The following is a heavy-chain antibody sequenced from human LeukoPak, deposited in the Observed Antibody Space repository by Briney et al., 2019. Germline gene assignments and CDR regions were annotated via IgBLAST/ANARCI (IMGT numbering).Heavy chain of an antibody. D-gene: IGHD3-10*01. J-gene: IGHJ4*02. CDR2: INHSGST. Sequence: SETLSLTCAVYGGSFSGYYWSWIRQPPGKGLEWIGEINHSGSTNYNPSLESRVTISVDTSKNQFSLKLSSVTAADTAVYYCARQGPRYYGSGSYSPAYYFDYWGQGTLVTVSS. CDR1: GGSFSGYY. CDR3: ARQGPRYYGSGSYSPAYYFDY. V-gene: IGHV4-34*01.